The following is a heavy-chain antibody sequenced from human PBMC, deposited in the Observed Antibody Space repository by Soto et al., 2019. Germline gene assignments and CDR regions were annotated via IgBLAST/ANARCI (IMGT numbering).Heavy chain of an antibody. D-gene: IGHD6-19*01. CDR2: ISAYNGNT. CDR1: GYTFTSYG. Sequence: GASVKVSCKASGYTFTSYGISWVRQAPGQGLEWMGWISAYNGNTNYAQKLQGRVTMTTDTSTSTAYMELRSLRSDDTAVYYCARDFDLDSSGWYWGLKYYYMDVWGKGTTVTVSS. J-gene: IGHJ6*03. V-gene: IGHV1-18*01. CDR3: ARDFDLDSSGWYWGLKYYYMDV.